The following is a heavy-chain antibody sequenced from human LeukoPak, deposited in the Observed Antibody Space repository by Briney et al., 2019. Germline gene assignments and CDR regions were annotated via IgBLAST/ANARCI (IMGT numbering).Heavy chain of an antibody. Sequence: SETLSLTCTVSGGSISSGDYYWSWIRQPPGKGLEWIGYIYYSGSTYYNPSLKSRVTISVDTSKNQFSLKLSSVTAADTAVYYCARVRIAARPRERFDPWGQGTLVTVSS. CDR3: ARVRIAARPRERFDP. V-gene: IGHV4-30-4*08. D-gene: IGHD6-6*01. CDR1: GGSISSGDYY. CDR2: IYYSGST. J-gene: IGHJ5*02.